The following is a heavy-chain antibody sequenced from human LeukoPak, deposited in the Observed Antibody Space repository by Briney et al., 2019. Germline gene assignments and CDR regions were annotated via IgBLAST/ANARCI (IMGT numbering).Heavy chain of an antibody. V-gene: IGHV3-48*03. Sequence: GGSLRLSCAASGFTFSSYEMNWVRQAPGKGLEWVSYISSSGSTIYYADSVKGRLTISRDNAKNSLYLQMNSLRAEDTAVYYCARIVGATRVDYWGQGTLVTVSS. CDR1: GFTFSSYE. D-gene: IGHD1-26*01. J-gene: IGHJ4*02. CDR3: ARIVGATRVDY. CDR2: ISSSGSTI.